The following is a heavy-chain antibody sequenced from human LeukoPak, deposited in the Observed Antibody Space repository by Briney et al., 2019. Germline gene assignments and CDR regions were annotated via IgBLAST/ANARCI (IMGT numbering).Heavy chain of an antibody. V-gene: IGHV1-18*01. J-gene: IGHJ6*02. Sequence: ASVKASCKASGYTFTSYGISWVRQAPGQGLEWMGWTSAYNGNTNYAQKLQGRVTMTTDTSTSTAYMELRSLRSDDTAVYYCARDLAGLPSAVKHNIKTYYYYGMDVWGQGTTVTVSS. CDR1: GYTFTSYG. CDR3: ARDLAGLPSAVKHNIKTYYYYGMDV. D-gene: IGHD1-14*01. CDR2: TSAYNGNT.